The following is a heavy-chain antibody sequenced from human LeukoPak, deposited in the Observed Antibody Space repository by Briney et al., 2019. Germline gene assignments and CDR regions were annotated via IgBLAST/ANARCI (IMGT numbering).Heavy chain of an antibody. CDR1: GYSFDTYW. V-gene: IGHV5-51*02. Sequence: GESLKISWNGSGYSFDTYWNGWGRQMHGKGLEWMSISYPGDSDTRYSPSFRGQVTISADKSITAAYLQWSSLKASDTAMYYCARRHSSGNSFDYWGQGTQVTVSS. D-gene: IGHD2-15*01. J-gene: IGHJ4*02. CDR3: ARRHSSGNSFDY. CDR2: SYPGDSDT.